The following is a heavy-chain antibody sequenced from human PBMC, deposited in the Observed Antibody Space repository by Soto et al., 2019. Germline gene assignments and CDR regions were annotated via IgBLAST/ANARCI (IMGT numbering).Heavy chain of an antibody. D-gene: IGHD6-19*01. CDR1: GYTFTSYG. Sequence: ASVKVSCKASGYTFTSYGISWVRQAPGQGLEWMGWINPNSGGTNYAQKFQGWVTMTRDTSISTAYMELSRLRSDDTAVYYCARGRYSSGWYRRGFDYWGQGTLVTVSS. CDR3: ARGRYSSGWYRRGFDY. J-gene: IGHJ4*02. V-gene: IGHV1-2*04. CDR2: INPNSGGT.